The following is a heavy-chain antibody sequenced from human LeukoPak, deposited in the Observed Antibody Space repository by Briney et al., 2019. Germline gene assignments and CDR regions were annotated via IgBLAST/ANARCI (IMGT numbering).Heavy chain of an antibody. V-gene: IGHV3-23*01. Sequence: GGSLRLSCAASGFTFSSYAMSWVRLAPGKGLEWVSAISGSGSSPYYADPGKGRFTISRDNAKNSLYLQMNSLRAEDTAVYYCARVLTGEHYAFDIWGQGTMVTVSS. CDR2: ISGSGSSP. CDR3: ARVLTGEHYAFDI. CDR1: GFTFSSYA. J-gene: IGHJ3*02. D-gene: IGHD7-27*01.